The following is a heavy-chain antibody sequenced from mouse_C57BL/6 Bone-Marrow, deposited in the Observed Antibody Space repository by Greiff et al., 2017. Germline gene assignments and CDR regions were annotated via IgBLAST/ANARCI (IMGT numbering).Heavy chain of an antibody. J-gene: IGHJ4*01. V-gene: IGHV1-81*01. CDR2: IYPRSGNT. CDR1: GYTFTSYG. Sequence: VKLVESGAELARPGASVKLSCKASGYTFTSYGISWVKQRTGQGLEWIGEIYPRSGNTYYNEKFKGKATLTAEKSSSTAYMELRRLTSEDSAVYFCARGDYYAMDYWGQGTSVTVSS. CDR3: ARGDYYAMDY.